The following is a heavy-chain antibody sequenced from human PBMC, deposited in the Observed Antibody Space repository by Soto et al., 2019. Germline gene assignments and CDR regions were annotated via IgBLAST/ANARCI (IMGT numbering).Heavy chain of an antibody. V-gene: IGHV4-39*01. CDR1: GCSISSSSYY. CDR2: IYYSGST. J-gene: IGHJ4*02. Sequence: SETLSPTCTFSGCSISSSSYYRGWIRQPPGKGLEWIGSIYYSGSTYYNPSLKSRVTISVDTSKNQFSLKLSSVTAADTAVYYCATYSSGYGYFDYWGQG. D-gene: IGHD3-22*01. CDR3: ATYSSGYGYFDY.